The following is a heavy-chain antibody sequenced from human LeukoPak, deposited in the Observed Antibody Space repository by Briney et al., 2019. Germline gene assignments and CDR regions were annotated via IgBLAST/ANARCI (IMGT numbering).Heavy chain of an antibody. J-gene: IGHJ4*02. D-gene: IGHD3-10*01. V-gene: IGHV4-39*07. CDR2: INHSGST. CDR1: GGSISSSSYY. CDR3: ARGEYYGSGLDY. Sequence: SETLSLTCTVSGGSISSSSYYWSWIRQPPGKGLEWIGEINHSGSTNYNPSLKSRVAISVDTSKSQFSLKLSSVTAADTAVYYCARGEYYGSGLDYWGQGTLVTVSS.